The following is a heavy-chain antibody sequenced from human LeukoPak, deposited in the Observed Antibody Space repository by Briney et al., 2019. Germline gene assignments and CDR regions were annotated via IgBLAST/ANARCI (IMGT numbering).Heavy chain of an antibody. CDR3: ARDIAVAGGFDY. Sequence: PGGSLRLSCAASGFTFSSYAMHWVRQAPGKGLEWVAVISYDGSNKYYADSVKGRFAISRGNSKNTLYLQMNSLRAEDTAVYYCARDIAVAGGFDYWGQGTLVTVSS. J-gene: IGHJ4*02. V-gene: IGHV3-30*09. CDR2: ISYDGSNK. CDR1: GFTFSSYA. D-gene: IGHD6-19*01.